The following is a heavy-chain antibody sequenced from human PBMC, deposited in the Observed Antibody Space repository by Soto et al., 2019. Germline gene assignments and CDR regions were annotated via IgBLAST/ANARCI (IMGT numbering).Heavy chain of an antibody. CDR2: ISSSSTTL. CDR1: GFTFSSYA. Sequence: GGSLRLSCAASGFTFSSYAMHWVRQAPGKGLEWVSYISSSSTTLYYADSVKGRFTISRDNAKNSLYLQMHSLRDEDTAVYYCARDPGDGMDVWGQGTTGTVS. D-gene: IGHD3-10*01. CDR3: ARDPGDGMDV. V-gene: IGHV3-48*02. J-gene: IGHJ6*02.